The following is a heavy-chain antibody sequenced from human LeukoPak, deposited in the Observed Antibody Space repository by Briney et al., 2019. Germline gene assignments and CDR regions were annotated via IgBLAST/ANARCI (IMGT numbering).Heavy chain of an antibody. CDR3: ATSGIWTPEYFQH. D-gene: IGHD1-26*01. Sequence: ASVKVPCKASGFAFSSNGSNWVRQAPGQGLEWMGWISGYNGNTDYAQKFQGRVSMTTDTSTSTAYMELGTLRSDDTAVYYCATSGIWTPEYFQHWGQGTLVTVSS. J-gene: IGHJ1*01. V-gene: IGHV1-18*01. CDR2: ISGYNGNT. CDR1: GFAFSSNG.